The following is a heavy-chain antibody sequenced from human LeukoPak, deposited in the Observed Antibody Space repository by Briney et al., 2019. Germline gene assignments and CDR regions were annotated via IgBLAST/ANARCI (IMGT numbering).Heavy chain of an antibody. J-gene: IGHJ6*03. Sequence: GESLKISCKGSGYSFTSYWSGGVRQMPGKGLEWMRIIYPGDSDTSYSPSFEGQVTISADKSISTAYLQWSSLKASDTAMYYCARHEVVAATNRGSDYYYYYMDVWGKGTTVTVSS. CDR3: ARHEVVAATNRGSDYYYYYMDV. CDR2: IYPGDSDT. D-gene: IGHD2-15*01. CDR1: GYSFTSYW. V-gene: IGHV5-51*01.